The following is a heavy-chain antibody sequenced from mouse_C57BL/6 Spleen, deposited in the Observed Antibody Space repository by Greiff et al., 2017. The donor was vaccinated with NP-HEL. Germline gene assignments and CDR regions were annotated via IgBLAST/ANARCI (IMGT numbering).Heavy chain of an antibody. CDR3: ARADGYSAWFAY. D-gene: IGHD2-3*01. CDR2: INYDGSST. Sequence: EVKLEESEGGLVQPGSSMKLSCTASGFTFSDYYMAWVRQVPEKGLEWVANINYDGSSTYYLDSLKSRFIISRDNAKNILYLQMSSLKSEDTATYYCARADGYSAWFAYWGQGTLVTVSA. V-gene: IGHV5-16*01. CDR1: GFTFSDYY. J-gene: IGHJ3*01.